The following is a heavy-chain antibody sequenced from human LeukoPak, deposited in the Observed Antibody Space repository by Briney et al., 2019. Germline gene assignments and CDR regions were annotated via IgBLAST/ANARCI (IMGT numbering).Heavy chain of an antibody. CDR3: AKDWSCAS. J-gene: IGHJ4*02. D-gene: IGHD3-16*01. CDR2: ISDDGSDP. V-gene: IGHV3-23*01. Sequence: GGSLRPSCAASGFTFRNYAMTWVRQAPGKGLEWVSAISDDGSDPKNAVTVKGRFTISRDNSKNKLYLQMNSLRAEDTAIYFCAKDWSCASWGQGTLVTVSS. CDR1: GFTFRNYA.